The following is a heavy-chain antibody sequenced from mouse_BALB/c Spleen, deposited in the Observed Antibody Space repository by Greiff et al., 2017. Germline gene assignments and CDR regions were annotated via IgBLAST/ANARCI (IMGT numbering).Heavy chain of an antibody. V-gene: IGHV5-17*02. CDR2: ISSGSSTI. Sequence: DVKLVESGGGLVQPGGSRKLSCAASGFTFSSFGMHWVRQAPEKGLEWVAYISSGSSTIYYADTVKGRFTISRDNPKNTLFLQMTSLRSEDTAMYYCARDYDYDPYYAMDYWGQGTSVTVSS. D-gene: IGHD2-4*01. CDR1: GFTFSSFG. CDR3: ARDYDYDPYYAMDY. J-gene: IGHJ4*01.